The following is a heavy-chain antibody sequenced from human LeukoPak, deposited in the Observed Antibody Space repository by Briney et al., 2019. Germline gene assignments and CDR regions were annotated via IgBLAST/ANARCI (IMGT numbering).Heavy chain of an antibody. CDR1: GGSISSYY. Sequence: SETLSLTCTVSGGSISSYYWSWIRQPPGKGLEWIGYINYSGNTNYNPPLKSRVTISVDTSKNQFSLKLSSVTAADTAVYYCASFSWGSGSYNQEAIWSWFDPWGQGTLVTVSS. D-gene: IGHD3-10*01. J-gene: IGHJ5*02. V-gene: IGHV4-59*08. CDR3: ASFSWGSGSYNQEAIWSWFDP. CDR2: INYSGNT.